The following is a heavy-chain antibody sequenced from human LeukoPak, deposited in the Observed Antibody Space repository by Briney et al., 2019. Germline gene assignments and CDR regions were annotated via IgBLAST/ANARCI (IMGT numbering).Heavy chain of an antibody. Sequence: GGSLRLSCAASGFTFSSYGMHWVRQAPGKGLEWVAVISYDGSNKYYADSVKGRFTISRDNSKNTLYLQMNSLRAEDTAMYYCAKDSGYLDYWGQGTLVTVSS. CDR1: GFTFSSYG. J-gene: IGHJ4*02. V-gene: IGHV3-30*18. CDR2: ISYDGSNK. CDR3: AKDSGYLDY. D-gene: IGHD6-13*01.